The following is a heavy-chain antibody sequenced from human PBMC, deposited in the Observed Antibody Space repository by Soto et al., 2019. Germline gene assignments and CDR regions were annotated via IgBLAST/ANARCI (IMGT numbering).Heavy chain of an antibody. V-gene: IGHV4-4*02. Sequence: QVQLQESGPGLVKPSETLSLTCAVSSDSISSSNWWNWVRQSPGKGLEWIGEISHRGTTNYNPSLKSRDPISLDMSKNQCSLMLTSVTAADTAVYYCARVRASCSRTSCYLDPWGQGTLVTVSS. CDR1: SDSISSSNW. CDR2: ISHRGTT. CDR3: ARVRASCSRTSCYLDP. D-gene: IGHD2-2*01. J-gene: IGHJ5*02.